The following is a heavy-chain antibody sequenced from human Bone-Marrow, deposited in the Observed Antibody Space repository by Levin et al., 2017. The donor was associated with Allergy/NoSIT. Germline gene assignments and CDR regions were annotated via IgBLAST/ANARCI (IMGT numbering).Heavy chain of an antibody. V-gene: IGHV4-38-2*02. CDR3: ARLGAVANTGAIDH. Sequence: SETLSLTCTVSGYFISSGYYWGWIRQPPGMGLEWIGSILHTGSIDYNTSLKGRVTLSVDTSKNQFSLSLSSVTAADTAIYYCARLGAVANTGAIDHWGQGSLVIVSS. D-gene: IGHD6-19*01. J-gene: IGHJ4*02. CDR2: ILHTGSI. CDR1: GYFISSGYY.